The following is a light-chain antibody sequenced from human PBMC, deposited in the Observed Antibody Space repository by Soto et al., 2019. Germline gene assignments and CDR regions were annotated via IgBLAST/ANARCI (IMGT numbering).Light chain of an antibody. CDR3: HQYASSPLT. CDR1: QSVGKNY. CDR2: DAS. Sequence: EIVLTQSPGTLSLSPGERAALSCRASQSVGKNYLGWYQQKPGQSPRLLIYDASKRATGIPDRFSGTASGTDFTLTISGLEPEDFAVYYCHQYASSPLTFGGGTKVEIK. J-gene: IGKJ4*01. V-gene: IGKV3-20*01.